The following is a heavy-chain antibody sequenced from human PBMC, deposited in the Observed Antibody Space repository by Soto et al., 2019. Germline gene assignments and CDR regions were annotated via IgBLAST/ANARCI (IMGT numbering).Heavy chain of an antibody. V-gene: IGHV1-46*01. J-gene: IGHJ4*02. Sequence: QVQLVQSGAEVKKPGASVRVSCKASGYNFTSYYMHWVRQAPGQGLEWMGIVNPNGGGTSYAQKFQGRVTMTRDTSTSTVYMELTGLRSEDTAVHYCARGGEWLQLDYWGQGTLVTVSS. D-gene: IGHD5-12*01. CDR1: GYNFTSYY. CDR2: VNPNGGGT. CDR3: ARGGEWLQLDY.